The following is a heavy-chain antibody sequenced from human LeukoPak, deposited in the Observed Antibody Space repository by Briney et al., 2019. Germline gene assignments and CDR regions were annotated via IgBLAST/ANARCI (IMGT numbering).Heavy chain of an antibody. J-gene: IGHJ4*02. CDR2: IYYSGST. D-gene: IGHD4-17*01. CDR1: GGSISSYY. Sequence: SETLSLTCTVSGGSISSYYWSWIRQPPGKGLEWIGYIYYSGSTNYNPSLKSRVTISVDTSKNQFSLKLSSVTAADTAVYYCARTATVTIVPVWGYFNVDVGPNDYWGQGTLVTVSS. V-gene: IGHV4-59*12. CDR3: ARTATVTIVPVWGYFNVDVGPNDY.